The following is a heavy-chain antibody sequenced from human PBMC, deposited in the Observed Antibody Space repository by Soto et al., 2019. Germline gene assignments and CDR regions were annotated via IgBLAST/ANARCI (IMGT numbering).Heavy chain of an antibody. CDR1: GFTFSSYA. D-gene: IGHD3-10*01. V-gene: IGHV3-23*01. CDR3: AKELLLWFGEPYFDY. Sequence: GGSLRLSCAASGFTFSSYAMSWVRQAPGKGLECVSAISGSGGSTYYADSVKGRFTISRDNSKNTLYLQMNSLRAEDTAVYYCAKELLLWFGEPYFDYWGQGTLVTVSS. J-gene: IGHJ4*02. CDR2: ISGSGGST.